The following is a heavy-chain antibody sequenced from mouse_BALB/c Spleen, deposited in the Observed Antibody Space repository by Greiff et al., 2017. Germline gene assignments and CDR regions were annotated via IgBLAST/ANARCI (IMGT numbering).Heavy chain of an antibody. Sequence: EVKLQESGPSLVKPSQTLSLTCSVTGDSITSGYWNWIRKFPGNKLEYMGYISYSGSTYYNPSLKSRISITRDTSKNQYYLQLNSVTTEDTATYYCARSGQLGLPFAYWGQGTLVTVSA. J-gene: IGHJ3*01. CDR3: ARSGQLGLPFAY. D-gene: IGHD3-1*01. CDR2: ISYSGST. CDR1: GDSITSGY. V-gene: IGHV3-8*02.